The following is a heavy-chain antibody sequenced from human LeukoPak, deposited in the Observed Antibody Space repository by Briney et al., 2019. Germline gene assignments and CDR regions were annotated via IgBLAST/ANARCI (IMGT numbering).Heavy chain of an antibody. J-gene: IGHJ5*01. V-gene: IGHV4-61*02. D-gene: IGHD3-3*01. CDR3: ARAGYYNFWSGSYREIQEWFDS. CDR2: IYTGGST. Sequence: SQTLSLTCTVSGGSISSGSYYWSWIRQPAGKGLEWIGRIYTGGSTNYNPSLKSRVTISVDTYKNQFSLKLSSVTAADTAMYYCARAGYYNFWSGSYREIQEWFDSWGQGTLVTVSS. CDR1: GGSISSGSYY.